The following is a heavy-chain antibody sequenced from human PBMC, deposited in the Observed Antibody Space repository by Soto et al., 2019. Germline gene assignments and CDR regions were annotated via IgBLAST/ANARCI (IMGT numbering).Heavy chain of an antibody. J-gene: IGHJ3*02. Sequence: SETLSLTCTVSGGSISSGGYYWSWIRQHPGKGLEWIGYIYYSGSTYYNPSLKSRVTISVDTPKNQFSLKLSSVTAADTAVYYCARLERGSSSAADAFDIWGQGTMVTVSS. D-gene: IGHD6-6*01. V-gene: IGHV4-31*03. CDR3: ARLERGSSSAADAFDI. CDR2: IYYSGST. CDR1: GGSISSGGYY.